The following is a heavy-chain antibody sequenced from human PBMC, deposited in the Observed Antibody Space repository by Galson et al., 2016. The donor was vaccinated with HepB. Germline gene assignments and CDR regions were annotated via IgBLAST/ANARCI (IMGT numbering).Heavy chain of an antibody. V-gene: IGHV3-7*01. CDR3: AREHRSSSWYLPD. J-gene: IGHJ4*02. D-gene: IGHD6-13*01. CDR1: GFTFSNYW. Sequence: LRLSCAASGFTFSNYWMTWVRQAPGKGLEWVANIKKDGTEKYYVDSVEGRFTISRDNAKNLLYLEMNSLRVEDTAVYYCAREHRSSSWYLPDWGQGTLVTVSS. CDR2: IKKDGTEK.